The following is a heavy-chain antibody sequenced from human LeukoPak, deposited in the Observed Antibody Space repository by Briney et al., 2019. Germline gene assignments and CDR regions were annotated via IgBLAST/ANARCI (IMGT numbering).Heavy chain of an antibody. Sequence: SETLSLTCTVSGGSISSYYWSWIRQPPGKGLEWIGYIYYSGSTYYNPSLKSRVTISVDTSKNQFSLKLSSVTAADTAVYYCARAPWDYYDSSGYYYYSWYFDLWGRGTLVTVSS. CDR2: IYYSGST. CDR1: GGSISSYY. V-gene: IGHV4-59*08. CDR3: ARAPWDYYDSSGYYYYSWYFDL. J-gene: IGHJ2*01. D-gene: IGHD3-22*01.